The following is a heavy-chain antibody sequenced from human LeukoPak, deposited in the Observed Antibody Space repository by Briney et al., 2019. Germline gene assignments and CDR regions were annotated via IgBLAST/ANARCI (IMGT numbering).Heavy chain of an antibody. J-gene: IGHJ4*02. CDR3: ARDKIVGPTTLDY. CDR2: IKQDGYEK. Sequence: GGSLRLSCAASGFTFSGYWMSWVRQTPEKGLEWVANIKQDGYEKYYVDSVKGRFTISRDNAKNSLYLQMNSLRADDTAICYCARDKIVGPTTLDYWGQGTLVTVSS. CDR1: GFTFSGYW. V-gene: IGHV3-7*01. D-gene: IGHD1-26*01.